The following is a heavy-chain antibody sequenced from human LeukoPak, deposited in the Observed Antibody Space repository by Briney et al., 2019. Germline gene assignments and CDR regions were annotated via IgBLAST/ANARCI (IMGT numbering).Heavy chain of an antibody. CDR2: LYSDGNT. V-gene: IGHV3-53*01. CDR3: ARGVEPLAANTLAY. Sequence: GGSLRLTCAASGFTIITNDMTWFRQAPGKGLEWVSVLYSDGNTKYADSVQGRFTISRDNSKNTLYLEMNSLSPDDTAVYYCARGVEPLAANTLAYWGQGTLVTVSS. J-gene: IGHJ4*02. CDR1: GFTIITND. D-gene: IGHD1-14*01.